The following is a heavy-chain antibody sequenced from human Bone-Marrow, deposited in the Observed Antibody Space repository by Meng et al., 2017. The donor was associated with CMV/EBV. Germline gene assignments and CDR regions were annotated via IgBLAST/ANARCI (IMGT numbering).Heavy chain of an antibody. V-gene: IGHV3-21*01. J-gene: IGHJ4*02. CDR2: ISSSSSYI. D-gene: IGHD3-22*01. CDR1: GFTFSSYS. CDR3: AKDVDPMILVAMVYFDC. Sequence: GGSLRLSCAASGFTFSSYSMNWVRQAPGKGLEWVSSISSSSSYIYYADSVKGRFTISRDNAKNSLYLQMDSLRPEDTAVYYCAKDVDPMILVAMVYFDCWGQGTLATVSS.